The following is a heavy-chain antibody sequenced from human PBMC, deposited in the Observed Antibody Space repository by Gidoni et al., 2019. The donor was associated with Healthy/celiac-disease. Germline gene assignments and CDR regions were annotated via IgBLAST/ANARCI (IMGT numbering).Heavy chain of an antibody. V-gene: IGHV4-59*01. CDR2: IYYRGRT. D-gene: IGHD2-2*01. J-gene: IGHJ6*02. Sequence: QVQLQESGPGLVKPSETLSLTCTVSGGSISSYSWSWIRLPPGKGLEWIGYIYYRGRTNYNPSLKSRVTISVDTSKKQFSLKLSSVTAADTAVYYCAREVGPLPVVVPAGNYYYYYGMDVWGQGTTVTVSS. CDR3: AREVGPLPVVVPAGNYYYYYGMDV. CDR1: GGSISSYS.